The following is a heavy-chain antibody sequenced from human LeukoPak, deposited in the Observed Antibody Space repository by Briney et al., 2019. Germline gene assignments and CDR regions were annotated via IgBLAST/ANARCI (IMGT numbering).Heavy chain of an antibody. CDR3: AKSFTIFGVGDFDY. D-gene: IGHD3-3*01. Sequence: GGSLRLSYAASGFTFSSYAMSWVRQAPGKGLEWVSAISGSGGSTYYADSVKGRFTISRDNSKNTLYLQMNSLRAEDTAVYYCAKSFTIFGVGDFDYWGQGTLVTVSS. CDR1: GFTFSSYA. J-gene: IGHJ4*02. CDR2: ISGSGGST. V-gene: IGHV3-23*01.